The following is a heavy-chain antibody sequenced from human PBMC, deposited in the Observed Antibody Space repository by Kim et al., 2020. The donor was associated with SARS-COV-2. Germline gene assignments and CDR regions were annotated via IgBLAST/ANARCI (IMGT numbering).Heavy chain of an antibody. CDR2: IYYSGRT. CDR3: ARSREGGFGELLTPGYYYYGMDV. J-gene: IGHJ6*02. V-gene: IGHV4-59*01. D-gene: IGHD3-10*01. Sequence: SETLSLTCTVSGGSISSYYWSWIRQPPGKGLEWIGYIYYSGRTNYNPSLKSRLTITVDTPKNQFSPKLSSVTAADTAVYYCARSREGGFGELLTPGYYYYGMDVWGQGTTVTVSS. CDR1: GGSISSYY.